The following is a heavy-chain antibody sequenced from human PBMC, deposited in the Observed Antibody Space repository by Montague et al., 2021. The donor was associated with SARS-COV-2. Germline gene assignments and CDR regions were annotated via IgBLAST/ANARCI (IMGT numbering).Heavy chain of an antibody. CDR3: ALGEVGYAINGDLNY. J-gene: IGHJ4*02. CDR2: IIHHGST. Sequence: SETLFLTCCVDGGSFNFYCCSWFRRHPGRGRVWFGGIIHHGSTTNNTSPLTRVTTTIPKSKNQFSLLLSSVAAAATAVYYCALGEVGYAINGDLNYWGQGTLVTVSS. D-gene: IGHD1-26*01. CDR1: GGSFNFYC. V-gene: IGHV4-34*12.